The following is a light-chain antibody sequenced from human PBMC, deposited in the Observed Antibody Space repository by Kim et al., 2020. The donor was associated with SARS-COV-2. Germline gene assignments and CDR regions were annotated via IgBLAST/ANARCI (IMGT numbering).Light chain of an antibody. CDR2: YDS. V-gene: IGLV3-21*04. CDR3: QVWDSSIDHYV. J-gene: IGLJ1*01. CDR1: NIGSKS. Sequence: APGKTARITCGGNNIGSKSVHWYQQKPGQAPVLVIYYDSDRPSGIPERFSGSNSGNTATLTISRVEAGDEADYYCQVWDSSIDHYVFGTGTKVTVL.